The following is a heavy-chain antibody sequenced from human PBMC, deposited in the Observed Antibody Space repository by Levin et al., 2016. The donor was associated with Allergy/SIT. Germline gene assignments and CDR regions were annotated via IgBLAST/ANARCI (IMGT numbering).Heavy chain of an antibody. CDR1: GFTFSSYA. CDR3: ARDQETWYYDFWRYYMDV. CDR2: ISYDGSNK. J-gene: IGHJ6*03. Sequence: GESLKISCAASGFTFSSYAMHWVRQAPGKGLEWVAVISYDGSNKYYADSVKGRFTISRDNSKNTLYLQMNSLRAEDTAVYYCARDQETWYYDFWRYYMDVWGKGTTVTVSS. D-gene: IGHD3-3*01. V-gene: IGHV3-30-3*01.